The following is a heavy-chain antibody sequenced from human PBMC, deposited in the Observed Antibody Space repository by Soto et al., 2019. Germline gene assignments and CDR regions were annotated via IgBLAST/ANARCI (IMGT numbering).Heavy chain of an antibody. Sequence: SETLSLTCTVSGGSISSYYWSCIRQPRGKELEWIGHIYSTVSTHYNPSLKSRVTISVDTSKNQLSLNLGSVTAADTAVYYCAKSEDGYDFWSGYHPTFHIFDYWGQGTLVTVSS. V-gene: IGHV4-59*01. CDR1: GGSISSYY. CDR3: AKSEDGYDFWSGYHPTFHIFDY. J-gene: IGHJ4*02. D-gene: IGHD3-3*01. CDR2: IYSTVST.